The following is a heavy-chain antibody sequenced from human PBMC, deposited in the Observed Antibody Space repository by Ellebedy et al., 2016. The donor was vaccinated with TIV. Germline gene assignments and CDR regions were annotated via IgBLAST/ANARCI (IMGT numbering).Heavy chain of an antibody. D-gene: IGHD3-10*01. CDR2: ISSTGSRT. V-gene: IGHV3-23*01. J-gene: IGHJ4*02. CDR3: AKGRGGGSDTSAPRYYFDY. Sequence: PGGSLRLSCAASGFTFSSYAMRWVRQAPGKGLEWVSTISSTGSRTYYADPVEGRFIISRDNSKKTLYLQMNSLRAEDTAVYYCAKGRGGGSDTSAPRYYFDYWGLGTLVTVSS. CDR1: GFTFSSYA.